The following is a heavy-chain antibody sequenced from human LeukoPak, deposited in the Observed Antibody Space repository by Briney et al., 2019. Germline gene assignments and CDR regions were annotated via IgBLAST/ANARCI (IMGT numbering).Heavy chain of an antibody. CDR2: IYYSGSA. V-gene: IGHV4-59*01. J-gene: IGHJ3*01. Sequence: SETLSLTCTVSGDSISDYYWTWIRQPPGQGLEWIGYIYYSGSAYYNPSLKSRVTISVDTSKSQFSLKLSSVTAADTAVYYCARTYDSSGYSAFHVWGQGTMVTVSS. D-gene: IGHD3-22*01. CDR1: GDSISDYY. CDR3: ARTYDSSGYSAFHV.